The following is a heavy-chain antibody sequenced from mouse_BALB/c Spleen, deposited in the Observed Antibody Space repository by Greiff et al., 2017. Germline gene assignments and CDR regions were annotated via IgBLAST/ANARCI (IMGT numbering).Heavy chain of an antibody. J-gene: IGHJ3*01. Sequence: EVKLVESGGGLVQPGGSLRLSCATSGFTFTDYYMSWVRQPPGTALEWLGFIRNKANGYTTEYSASVKGRFTISRDNSQSILYRQMNTLRAEDSATDDCARDRVAWFAYWGQGTLVTVSA. CDR2: IRNKANGYTT. CDR1: GFTFTDYY. CDR3: ARDRVAWFAY. V-gene: IGHV7-3*02.